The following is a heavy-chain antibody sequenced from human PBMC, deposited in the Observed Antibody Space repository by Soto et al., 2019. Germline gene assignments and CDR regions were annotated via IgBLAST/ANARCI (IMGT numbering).Heavy chain of an antibody. V-gene: IGHV3-21*01. CDR3: ARDLQDYYYGMDV. CDR1: GFTFSSYS. J-gene: IGHJ6*02. CDR2: ISSSSSYI. Sequence: PGGSLRLSCAASGFTFSSYSMNWVRQAPGKGLESVSSISSSSSYIYYADSVKGRFTISRDNAKNSLYLQMNSLRAEDTAVYYCARDLQDYYYGMDVWGQGTTVTVSS.